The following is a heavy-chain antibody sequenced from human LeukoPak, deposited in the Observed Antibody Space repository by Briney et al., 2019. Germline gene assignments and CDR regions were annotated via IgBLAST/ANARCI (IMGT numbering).Heavy chain of an antibody. CDR2: IHYSGST. V-gene: IGHV4-59*08. J-gene: IGHJ6*03. CDR3: ASVRRGFGESSKYYSYYYMDV. CDR1: GGPINSYY. Sequence: PSETLSLTCTVSGGPINSYYWSWIRQPPGKGLQWISCIHYSGSTNYNPSLKSRVAISVDTSKNQFSLKLSAVTAADTAVYYCASVRRGFGESSKYYSYYYMDVWGNGTTVTISS. D-gene: IGHD3-10*01.